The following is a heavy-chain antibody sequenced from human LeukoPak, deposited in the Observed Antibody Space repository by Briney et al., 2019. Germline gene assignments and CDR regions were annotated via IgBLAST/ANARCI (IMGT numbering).Heavy chain of an antibody. Sequence: GASVKVSCKASGYTFTDYYVHWMRQAPGQGLEWMGWINLNSGDTRYAQRFQGRLTVTRDTSISTAYMDLNGLRSDDTAVYYCARAGYYYGSGSYIDIWGQGTMVTVSS. V-gene: IGHV1-2*02. J-gene: IGHJ3*02. CDR1: GYTFTDYY. CDR3: ARAGYYYGSGSYIDI. CDR2: INLNSGDT. D-gene: IGHD3-10*01.